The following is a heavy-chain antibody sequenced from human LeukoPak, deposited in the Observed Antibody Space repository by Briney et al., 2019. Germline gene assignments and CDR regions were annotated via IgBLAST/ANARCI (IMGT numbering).Heavy chain of an antibody. V-gene: IGHV3-23*01. CDR1: GFTFSSYS. CDR3: AKPRSGWYHFDY. D-gene: IGHD6-19*01. J-gene: IGHJ4*02. Sequence: GGSLRLSCAASGFTFSSYSMNWVRQAPGKGLEWVSAISGSGGSTYYADSVKGRFTISRDNSRNTLYLQMNSLRAEDTAVYYCAKPRSGWYHFDYWGQGTLVTVSS. CDR2: ISGSGGST.